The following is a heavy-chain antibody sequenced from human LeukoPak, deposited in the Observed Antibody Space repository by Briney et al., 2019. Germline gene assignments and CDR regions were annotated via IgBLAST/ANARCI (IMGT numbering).Heavy chain of an antibody. V-gene: IGHV3-23*01. CDR1: GFTFTSYG. CDR2: ISGSGGST. CDR3: AKGDYYDYYFDY. D-gene: IGHD3-22*01. J-gene: IGHJ4*02. Sequence: GGTLRLSCAASGFTFTSYGMSWVRRAPGKGLEWVSAISGSGGSTYYADSVKGRFTISRDNSKNTLYLQMNSLRAEDTAVYYCAKGDYYDYYFDYWGQGTLVTVSS.